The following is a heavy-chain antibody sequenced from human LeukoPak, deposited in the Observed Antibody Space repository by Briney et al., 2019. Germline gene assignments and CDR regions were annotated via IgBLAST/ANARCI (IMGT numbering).Heavy chain of an antibody. Sequence: GGSLRLSCAASGFTFRSYAMSWVRQAPGKGLEWVSAISGSGGSTYYADSVKGRFTISRDNSKKTLYLQMNSLRAEDTAVYYCAKAPTYSSGWYGLYFDYWGQGTLVTVSS. V-gene: IGHV3-23*01. CDR3: AKAPTYSSGWYGLYFDY. CDR2: ISGSGGST. D-gene: IGHD6-19*01. CDR1: GFTFRSYA. J-gene: IGHJ4*02.